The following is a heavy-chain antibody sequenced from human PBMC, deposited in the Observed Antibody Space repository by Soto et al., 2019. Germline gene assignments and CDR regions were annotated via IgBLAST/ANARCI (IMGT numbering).Heavy chain of an antibody. CDR2: INHSGTI. J-gene: IGHJ6*02. Sequence: PPATLSLTCAVSGGSFSGFYWTWIRQPPGEGLEWIGEINHSGTINFNPSLRSRLTISLDSSKKHFSLKLTSLTAADAAVYYCARANRTLVTSYGLDVWGQGTTVTVSS. CDR3: ARANRTLVTSYGLDV. V-gene: IGHV4-34*01. D-gene: IGHD2-21*02. CDR1: GGSFSGFY.